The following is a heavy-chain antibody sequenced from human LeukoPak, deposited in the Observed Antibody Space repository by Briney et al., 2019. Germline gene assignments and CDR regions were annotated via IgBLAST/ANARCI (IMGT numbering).Heavy chain of an antibody. CDR1: GGSISSSSYY. CDR2: IYYSGST. J-gene: IGHJ4*02. V-gene: IGHV4-39*01. Sequence: SETLSLTCTVSGGSISSSSYYWGWNRQPPGKGLEWLGRIYYSGSTYYNPSLKSRVTISVDTSKNQFSLKLSSVTAADTAVYYCARQAPPSGLRVGELSLPFGYWGPGTLVTVSS. D-gene: IGHD3-16*02. CDR3: ARQAPPSGLRVGELSLPFGY.